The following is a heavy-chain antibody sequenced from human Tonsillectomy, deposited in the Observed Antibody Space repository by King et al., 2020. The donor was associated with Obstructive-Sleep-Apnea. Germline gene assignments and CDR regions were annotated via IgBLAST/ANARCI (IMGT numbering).Heavy chain of an antibody. CDR1: GFTFSSYG. V-gene: IGHV3-33*01. CDR3: ARERYYDSSGYPGCFDY. CDR2: IWYDGSNK. D-gene: IGHD3-22*01. J-gene: IGHJ4*02. Sequence: VQLVESGGGVVQPGRSLRLSCAASGFTFSSYGMHWVRQAPGKGLEWVAVIWYDGSNKYYADSVKGRFTISRDNSKNTLYLQMNSLRAEDTAVYYCARERYYDSSGYPGCFDYWGQGTLVTVSS.